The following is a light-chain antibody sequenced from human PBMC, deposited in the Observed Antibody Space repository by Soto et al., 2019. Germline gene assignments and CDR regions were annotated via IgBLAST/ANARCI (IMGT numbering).Light chain of an antibody. V-gene: IGKV1-39*01. J-gene: IGKJ3*01. CDR2: TAS. Sequence: DIQMTQSPSSLSASVGDRVTITCRASQSISTNLNWYQQKPGKAPKLLIYTASNLHSGVPSRFSGSGSGTDFSLTISSLQPDDFATYYCQQSYNSLTFGPGTNVEI. CDR1: QSISTN. CDR3: QQSYNSLT.